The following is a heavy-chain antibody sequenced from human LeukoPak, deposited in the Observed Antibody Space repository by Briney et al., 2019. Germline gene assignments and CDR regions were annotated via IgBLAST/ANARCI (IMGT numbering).Heavy chain of an antibody. CDR3: AKDRSIGTYYTFDH. J-gene: IGHJ4*02. CDR1: GFTLNNYA. Sequence: GGSLRLSCAASGFTLNNYAMTWVRQAPGKGLEWVSSISASGVMTYYADSVKGRFTVSRDNSKNSLYLQMSRLTAADTAVYYCAKDRSIGTYYTFDHWGQGTLVTVSS. CDR2: ISASGVMT. D-gene: IGHD1-26*01. V-gene: IGHV3-23*01.